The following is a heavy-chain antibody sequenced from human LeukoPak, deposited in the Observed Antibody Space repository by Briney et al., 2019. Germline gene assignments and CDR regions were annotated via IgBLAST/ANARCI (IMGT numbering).Heavy chain of an antibody. CDR2: FDPEDGET. CDR1: GYTLSELS. J-gene: IGHJ4*02. D-gene: IGHD5-18*01. CDR3: ATVGYSYGIPPHY. V-gene: IGHV1-24*01. Sequence: ASVKVSCKVSGYTLSELSMHWVRQAPGKGPEWMGGFDPEDGETIYAQKFQGRVTMTEDTSTDTAYMELSSLRSEDTAVYYCATVGYSYGIPPHYWGQGTLVTVSS.